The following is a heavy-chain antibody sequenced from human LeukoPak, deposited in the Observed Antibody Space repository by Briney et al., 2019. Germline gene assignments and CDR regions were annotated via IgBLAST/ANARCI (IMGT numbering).Heavy chain of an antibody. Sequence: PSETLSLTCTVSGGSISNSDYYWGWIRQPPGKGLEWLGSIYYRGSTYNNPSLQSRVTLSVDTSKNQLSLKLSSVTAADTAVYYCARRVLLWFGESQYYFDYWGQGILVTVSS. CDR1: GGSISNSDYY. CDR2: IYYRGST. J-gene: IGHJ4*02. CDR3: ARRVLLWFGESQYYFDY. V-gene: IGHV4-39*01. D-gene: IGHD3-10*01.